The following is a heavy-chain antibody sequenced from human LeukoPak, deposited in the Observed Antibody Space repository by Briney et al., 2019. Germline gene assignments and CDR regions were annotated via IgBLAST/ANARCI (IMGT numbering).Heavy chain of an antibody. V-gene: IGHV4-34*01. J-gene: IGHJ5*02. CDR3: ARGHDIVVVPAASWFDP. CDR2: INHSGST. Sequence: SETLSRTCAVYGGSFSGYYWSWIRQPPGKGLEWIGEINHSGSTNYNPSLKSRVTISVDTSKNQFSLKLSSVTAADTAVYYCARGHDIVVVPAASWFDPWGQGTLVTVSS. D-gene: IGHD2-2*01. CDR1: GGSFSGYY.